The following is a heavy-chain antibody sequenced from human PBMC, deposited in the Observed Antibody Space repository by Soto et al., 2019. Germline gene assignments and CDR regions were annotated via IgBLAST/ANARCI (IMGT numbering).Heavy chain of an antibody. J-gene: IGHJ6*02. Sequence: QVQLVQSGAEVKKPGSSVKLSCKASGGTFSSYAISWVRQAPGQGLEWMGGIIPIFGTANYAQKFQGRVTITADESKSTAYMELSSLRSEDTAVYYCERVEAARPYYYYYYGMDVWGQGTTVTVSS. D-gene: IGHD6-6*01. CDR3: ERVEAARPYYYYYYGMDV. CDR2: IIPIFGTA. V-gene: IGHV1-69*12. CDR1: GGTFSSYA.